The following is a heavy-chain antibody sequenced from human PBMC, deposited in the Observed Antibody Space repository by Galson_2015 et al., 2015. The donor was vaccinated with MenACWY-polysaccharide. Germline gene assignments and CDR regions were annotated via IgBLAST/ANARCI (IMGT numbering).Heavy chain of an antibody. CDR2: VSGRGGST. V-gene: IGHV3-23*01. Sequence: SLRLSCAASGFTFSSYGMSWVRQAPGKGLEWVSGVSGRGGSTYYADSVKGRFTISRDNSKNTLYLQMNSLRADDTAVYYCAKERASVEFWGQGTMVTVSS. J-gene: IGHJ3*01. CDR1: GFTFSSYG. D-gene: IGHD3-10*01. CDR3: AKERASVEF.